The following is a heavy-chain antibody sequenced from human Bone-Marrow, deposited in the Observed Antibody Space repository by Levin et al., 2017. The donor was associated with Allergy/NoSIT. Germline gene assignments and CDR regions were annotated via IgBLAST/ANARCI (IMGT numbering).Heavy chain of an antibody. D-gene: IGHD6-19*01. CDR1: GFTFSSYA. Sequence: GGSLRLSCSAAGFTFSSYAMHWVRQAPGKGLEYVSAISSDAITTYHADSVKDRFRMSRDTSKNTVYLQMNSLRSDDTAVYYCAKEYRSGEWWPMGRWGQGALVTVSS. CDR3: AKEYRSGEWWPMGR. CDR2: ISSDAITT. J-gene: IGHJ4*02. V-gene: IGHV3-64D*06.